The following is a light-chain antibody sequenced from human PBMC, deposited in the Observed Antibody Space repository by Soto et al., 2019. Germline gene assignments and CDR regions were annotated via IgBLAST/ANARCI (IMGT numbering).Light chain of an antibody. CDR2: EVS. CDR1: SSDVGSYNL. Sequence: QSALTQPASVSGSPGQSITISCTGTSSDVGSYNLVSWYQQHPGKAPKLIIYEVSNRPSGVSNRFSGSKSDNTASLTISGLQAEDGADYYCFSYARSTTLDYVFGTGTKVTVL. J-gene: IGLJ1*01. CDR3: FSYARSTTLDYV. V-gene: IGLV2-23*02.